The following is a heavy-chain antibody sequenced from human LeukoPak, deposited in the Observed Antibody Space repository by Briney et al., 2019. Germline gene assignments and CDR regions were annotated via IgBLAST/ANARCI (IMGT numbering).Heavy chain of an antibody. V-gene: IGHV3-21*04. D-gene: IGHD3-22*01. CDR1: GFTFSSYS. Sequence: PGGSLRLSCAASGFTFSSYSMNWVRQAPGKGLEWVSSISSSSSYIYYADSVKGRFTISRDNSKNTLYLQMNSLRAEDTAVYYCVKIWSSSGYEIFWGQGTLVTVSS. CDR2: ISSSSSYI. J-gene: IGHJ4*02. CDR3: VKIWSSSGYEIF.